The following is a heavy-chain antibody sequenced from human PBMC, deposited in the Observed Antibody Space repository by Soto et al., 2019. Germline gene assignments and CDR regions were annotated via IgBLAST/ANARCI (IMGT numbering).Heavy chain of an antibody. Sequence: SEALSLTCAVSGGSISSGGYSWSWIRQPPGKGLEWIGYIYHSGSTYYNPSLKSRVTISVDRSKNQFSLKLSSVTAADTAVYYCARDGYGSGIPLDYYGMDVWGQGTTVTVSS. D-gene: IGHD3-10*01. CDR3: ARDGYGSGIPLDYYGMDV. J-gene: IGHJ6*02. V-gene: IGHV4-30-2*01. CDR1: GGSISSGGYS. CDR2: IYHSGST.